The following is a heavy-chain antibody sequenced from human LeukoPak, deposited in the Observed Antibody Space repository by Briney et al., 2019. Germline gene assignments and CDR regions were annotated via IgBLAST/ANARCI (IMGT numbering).Heavy chain of an antibody. V-gene: IGHV3-33*01. Sequence: GGSLRLSCAASGFTFSSYGMHWVRQAPGKGLEWVAVIWYDGSNKYYADSVKGRFTISRDNSKNTLYLQMNSLRAEDTAVYYCARSPEIAVADYFDYWGQGTLVTVSP. J-gene: IGHJ4*02. CDR1: GFTFSSYG. D-gene: IGHD6-19*01. CDR2: IWYDGSNK. CDR3: ARSPEIAVADYFDY.